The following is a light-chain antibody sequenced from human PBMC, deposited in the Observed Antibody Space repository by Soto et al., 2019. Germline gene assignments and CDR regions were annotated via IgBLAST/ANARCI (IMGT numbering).Light chain of an antibody. CDR3: QQIYSAPLT. V-gene: IGKV1-39*01. Sequence: DIQMTQSPSSLSAGVGDRVTITCRASRNIDNFLAWYQHTPRKAPKLLIYAGSTFQSGVPSRFSGSGSGTEFTLTISSLQPEDFATYYCQQIYSAPLTFGGGTKVEIK. CDR1: RNIDNF. CDR2: AGS. J-gene: IGKJ4*01.